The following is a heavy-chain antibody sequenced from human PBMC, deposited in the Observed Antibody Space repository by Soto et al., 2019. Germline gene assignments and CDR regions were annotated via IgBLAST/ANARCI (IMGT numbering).Heavy chain of an antibody. CDR1: GGSFSGYY. Sequence: XETLSLTSAVYGGSFSGYYWSGIRQPPGKGLEWIGEINHSGSTNHNPSLKSRVTISVDTSKNQFSLKLSSVTAADTAVYYCARGAVVPAAISYYYGMDAWGQGTTVTVSS. D-gene: IGHD2-2*01. CDR3: ARGAVVPAAISYYYGMDA. V-gene: IGHV4-34*01. J-gene: IGHJ6*02. CDR2: INHSGST.